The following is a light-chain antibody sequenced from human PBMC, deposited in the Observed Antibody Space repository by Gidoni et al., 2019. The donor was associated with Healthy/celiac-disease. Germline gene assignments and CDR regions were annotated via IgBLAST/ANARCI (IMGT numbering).Light chain of an antibody. V-gene: IGLV3-21*02. Sequence: SYVLTQPPSVSVAPGQTARITCGGNNIGTKSVHWYPQKPGQAPVPVVYADRDRPSGIPERFSGSNSGNTATLTISRVEAGDEADYYCQVWDTSSDHVVFGGGTKLTVL. CDR3: QVWDTSSDHVV. CDR1: NIGTKS. CDR2: ADR. J-gene: IGLJ2*01.